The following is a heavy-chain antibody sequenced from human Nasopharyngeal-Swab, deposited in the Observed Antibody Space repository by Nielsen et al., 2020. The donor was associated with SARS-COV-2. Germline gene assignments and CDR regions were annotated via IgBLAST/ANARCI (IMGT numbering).Heavy chain of an antibody. CDR1: GGTFSCYA. Sequence: SVKVSCKASGGTFSCYAISGVRQTPGQGVEWTGGNITTFGTANYAQKFQGRVTITADEATSPAYMELSSLRSEDTAVYYCASRPYSSSSGYYYYGMDVWGQGTTVTVSS. CDR3: ASRPYSSSSGYYYYGMDV. J-gene: IGHJ6*02. CDR2: NITTFGTA. D-gene: IGHD6-6*01. V-gene: IGHV1-69*13.